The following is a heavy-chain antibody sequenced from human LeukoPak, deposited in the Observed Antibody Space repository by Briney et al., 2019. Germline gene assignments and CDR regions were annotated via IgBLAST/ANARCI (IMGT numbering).Heavy chain of an antibody. D-gene: IGHD3-22*01. CDR3: ARRSGVLDSRDSRYYFDH. Sequence: PSETLSLTCIVSGGSISSHYWSWIPQPPGKGLEYIGYIYYSGSTDYNPSLKSRVTISLHTSKNQFSLNLTSVTAADTAVYYCARRSGVLDSRDSRYYFDHWGQGTLVTVSS. V-gene: IGHV4-59*11. CDR1: GGSISSHY. J-gene: IGHJ4*02. CDR2: IYYSGST.